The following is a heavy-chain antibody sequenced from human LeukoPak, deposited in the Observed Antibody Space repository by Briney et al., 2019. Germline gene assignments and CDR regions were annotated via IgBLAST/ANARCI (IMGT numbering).Heavy chain of an antibody. CDR2: IIPIFGTA. J-gene: IGHJ4*02. V-gene: IGHV1-69*13. CDR3: ARGRRAYYYDSSGYSDALGY. D-gene: IGHD3-22*01. CDR1: GGTFGSYA. Sequence: GASVKVSCKASGGTFGSYAISWVRQAPGQGLEWMGGIIPIFGTANYAQKFQGRVTITADESTSTAYMELSSLRSEDTAVYYCARGRRAYYYDSSGYSDALGYWGQGTLVTVSS.